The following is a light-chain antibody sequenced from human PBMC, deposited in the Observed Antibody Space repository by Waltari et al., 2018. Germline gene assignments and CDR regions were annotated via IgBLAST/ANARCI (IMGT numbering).Light chain of an antibody. V-gene: IGLV2-23*02. J-gene: IGLJ3*02. CDR1: VGSYNV. CDR3: CSYAGSSTWV. CDR2: EVT. Sequence: QSALTQPASVSGSPGQSITISCTDVGSYNVVSWYQQYPGTAPKLMIYEVTKRPSGVSTRFSGSKSGNTASLTISGLQGEDEADYYCCSYAGSSTWVFGGGTKVTVL.